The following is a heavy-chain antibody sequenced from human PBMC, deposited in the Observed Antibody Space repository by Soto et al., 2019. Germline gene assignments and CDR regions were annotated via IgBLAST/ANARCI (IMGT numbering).Heavy chain of an antibody. CDR1: GGSISSGDYY. Sequence: PSETLSLTCTVSGGSISSGDYYWSWIRQPPGKGLEWIGHIHYSGSTYHNPSLKSRVTISVDTSKNQFSLKLTSVTAADTAVYYCDRAHRDFHKVVHYYYSMYVWGQGTTVTVSS. J-gene: IGHJ6*02. CDR2: IHYSGST. CDR3: DRAHRDFHKVVHYYYSMYV. V-gene: IGHV4-30-4*01. D-gene: IGHD2-15*01.